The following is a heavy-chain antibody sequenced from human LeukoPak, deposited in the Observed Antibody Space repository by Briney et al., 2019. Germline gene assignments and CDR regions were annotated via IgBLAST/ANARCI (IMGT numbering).Heavy chain of an antibody. CDR1: GFTFSGYT. CDR2: IRSDTSYI. Sequence: GGSLRLSCAASGFTFSGYTINWVRQAPGKGLEWVSSIRSDTSYISYADSVKGRFTMSRDNAKNLVYLQMNSLRAEDTAVYYCARDIAMVAFDYWGQGTLVTGSS. D-gene: IGHD2-15*01. V-gene: IGHV3-21*01. CDR3: ARDIAMVAFDY. J-gene: IGHJ4*02.